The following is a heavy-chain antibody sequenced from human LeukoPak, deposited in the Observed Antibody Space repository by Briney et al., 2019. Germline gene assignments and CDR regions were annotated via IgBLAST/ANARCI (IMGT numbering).Heavy chain of an antibody. CDR1: GYTFTSYD. CDR3: ARAPYSSWHLYYYYYGMDV. CDR2: MNPNSGNT. Sequence: ASVKVSCKASGYTFTSYDINWVRQATGQGLEWMGWMNPNSGNTGYAQKFQGRVTMTRNTSISTAYMELSSLRSEDTAVYYCARAPYSSWHLYYYYYGMDVWGQGTTVTVSS. D-gene: IGHD6-6*01. V-gene: IGHV1-8*01. J-gene: IGHJ6*02.